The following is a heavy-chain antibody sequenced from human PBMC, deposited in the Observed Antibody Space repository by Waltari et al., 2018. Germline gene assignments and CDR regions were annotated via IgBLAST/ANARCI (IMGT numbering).Heavy chain of an antibody. D-gene: IGHD3-3*01. CDR2: ISSSSINI. V-gene: IGHV3-48*04. CDR3: ARELEWNYDFRSEFDS. Sequence: EVQLVESGGGLVQPGGSLRLSGEASGFTFSSPNLNWVRQAPGKGLEWLSYISSSSINIYYADSVKGRFTISRDNARNSLSLQMSSLRAEDTAVYYCARELEWNYDFRSEFDSWGQGTLVTVSS. CDR1: GFTFSSPN. J-gene: IGHJ4*02.